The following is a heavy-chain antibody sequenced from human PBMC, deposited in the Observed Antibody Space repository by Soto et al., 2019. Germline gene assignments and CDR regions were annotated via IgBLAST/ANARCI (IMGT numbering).Heavy chain of an antibody. D-gene: IGHD6-13*01. J-gene: IGHJ6*02. Sequence: PGGSLRLACAASGFTFSSYSMNWVRQAPGKGLEWVSYISSSSSTIYYADSVKGRFTISRDNAKNSLYLQMNSLRDEDTAVYYCARPPGSYSSSWYSGYGMDVWGQGTTVTVSS. CDR1: GFTFSSYS. CDR2: ISSSSSTI. CDR3: ARPPGSYSSSWYSGYGMDV. V-gene: IGHV3-48*02.